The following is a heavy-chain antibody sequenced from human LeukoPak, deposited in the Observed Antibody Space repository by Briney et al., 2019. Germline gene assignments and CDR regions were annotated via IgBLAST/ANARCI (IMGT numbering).Heavy chain of an antibody. CDR3: ARGYYGSGSHCCHMDV. J-gene: IGHJ6*03. D-gene: IGHD3-10*01. CDR2: INHSGST. Sequence: SETLSLTCAVYVGSSSGYYWSWIRQPPGKGLEWIGEINHSGSTNYNPSLKSRVTISVHTSKNQFSLKLSSVTAADTAVYYCARGYYGSGSHCCHMDVWGKGTTITVS. V-gene: IGHV4-34*01. CDR1: VGSSSGYY.